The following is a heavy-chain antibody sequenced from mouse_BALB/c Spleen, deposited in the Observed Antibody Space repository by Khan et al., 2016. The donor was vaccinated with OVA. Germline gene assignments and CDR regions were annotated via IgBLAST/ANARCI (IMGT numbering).Heavy chain of an antibody. J-gene: IGHJ3*01. CDR3: VKGDDYDGTY. CDR2: INTYTGET. D-gene: IGHD2-4*01. Sequence: QIQLVQSGPELKKPGEMVKISCKASGYTFTNYGINWVKQAPGKGLKWMGWINTYTGETTYTDDFKGRFAFSLETSATTAYLQINSLKNEDTATYFCVKGDDYDGTYWGQGTLVTVST. V-gene: IGHV9-3-1*01. CDR1: GYTFTNYG.